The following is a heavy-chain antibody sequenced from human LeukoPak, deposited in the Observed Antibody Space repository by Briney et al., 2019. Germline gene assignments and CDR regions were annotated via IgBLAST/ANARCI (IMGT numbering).Heavy chain of an antibody. CDR1: GFTFSSYS. CDR2: ISGSGGST. Sequence: GGSLRLSCAASGFTFSSYSMNWVRQAPGKGLEWVSAISGSGGSTYYADSVKGRFTISRDNSKNTLYLQMNSLRAEDTAVYYCAKDLKVRGVNSADYWGQGTLVTVSS. J-gene: IGHJ4*02. CDR3: AKDLKVRGVNSADY. D-gene: IGHD3-10*01. V-gene: IGHV3-23*01.